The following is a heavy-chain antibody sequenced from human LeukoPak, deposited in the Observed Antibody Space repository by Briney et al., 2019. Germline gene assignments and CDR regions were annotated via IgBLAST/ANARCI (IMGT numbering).Heavy chain of an antibody. J-gene: IGHJ4*02. CDR1: GGTFSSYA. Sequence: SVKVSCKASGGTFSSYAISWVRQAPGQGLEWMGGIIPIFGTANYAQKFQGRVTITADESTSTAYMELSSLRSEDTAVYYCAGSNLGYCSSTSCYSGNYWGQGTLVTVSS. D-gene: IGHD2-2*02. CDR3: AGSNLGYCSSTSCYSGNY. V-gene: IGHV1-69*01. CDR2: IIPIFGTA.